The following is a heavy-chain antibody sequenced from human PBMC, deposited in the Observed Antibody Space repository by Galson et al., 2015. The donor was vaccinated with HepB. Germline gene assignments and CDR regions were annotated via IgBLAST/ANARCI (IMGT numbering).Heavy chain of an antibody. Sequence: SVKVSCKASGYTFSSYSITWVRQAPGQGLEWMGWISPYSHDTNYAQKLQGRVTMTTDTSTSTAYMELRSLRSDDTAVYYCARTQRGANGDYWGQGTLVTVSS. CDR1: GYTFSSYS. D-gene: IGHD1-26*01. V-gene: IGHV1-18*01. CDR3: ARTQRGANGDY. CDR2: ISPYSHDT. J-gene: IGHJ4*02.